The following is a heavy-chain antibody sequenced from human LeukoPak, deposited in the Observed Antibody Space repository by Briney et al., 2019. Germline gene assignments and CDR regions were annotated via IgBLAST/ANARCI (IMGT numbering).Heavy chain of an antibody. CDR3: VRYRPAPA. CDR2: INSDGSSN. CDR1: GFTFSNYY. V-gene: IGHV3-74*01. Sequence: QPGGSLRLSCAASGFTFSNYYMHWVRQAPGEGLVWISGINSDGSSNYYGDSVKGRSTISRDNARKTLYLLMSSLRAEDSAIYYCVRYRPAPAWGQGTLVTVAS. J-gene: IGHJ4*02. D-gene: IGHD3-16*02.